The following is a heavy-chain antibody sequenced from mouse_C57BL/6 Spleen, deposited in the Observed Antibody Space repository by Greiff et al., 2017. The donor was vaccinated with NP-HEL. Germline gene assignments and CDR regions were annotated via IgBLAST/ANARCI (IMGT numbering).Heavy chain of an antibody. J-gene: IGHJ3*01. D-gene: IGHD2-1*01. CDR2: SNPNNGGT. CDR1: GYTFTDYY. V-gene: IGHV1-26*01. CDR3: ATEISYGNPFAY. Sequence: EVQLQQSGPELVKPGASVKISCKASGYTFTDYYMNWVKQSHGKSLEWIGDSNPNNGGTSYNQKCKGKATLTVDKSSSTAYMESRSLKSADSALSICATEISYGNPFAYWGQGTLVTVSA.